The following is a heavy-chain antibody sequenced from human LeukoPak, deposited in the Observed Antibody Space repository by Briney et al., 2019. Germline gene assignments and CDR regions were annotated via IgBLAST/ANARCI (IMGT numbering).Heavy chain of an antibody. V-gene: IGHV4-4*07. D-gene: IGHD3-22*01. CDR1: GGSISSYY. CDR3: ASQGDSSGYYRGFDP. J-gene: IGHJ5*02. Sequence: SSETLSLTCTVSGGSISSYYWSWIRQPAGKGLEWIGRIYTSGSTNYNPSLKSRVTISVDTSKIQFSLKLSSVTAADTAVYYCASQGDSSGYYRGFDPWGQGTLVTVSS. CDR2: IYTSGST.